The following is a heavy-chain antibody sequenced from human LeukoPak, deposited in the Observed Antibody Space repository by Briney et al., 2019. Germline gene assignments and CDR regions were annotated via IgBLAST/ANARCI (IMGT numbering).Heavy chain of an antibody. Sequence: GGSLRLSSAASGFTFSSYEMNWVRQAPGMGLEWVSYISSSGSTIYYADSVKGRFTISRDNAKNSLYLQMNSLRAEDTAVYYCARESSQGPDYFDYWGQGTLVTVSS. D-gene: IGHD3-10*01. CDR3: ARESSQGPDYFDY. J-gene: IGHJ4*02. CDR1: GFTFSSYE. CDR2: ISSSGSTI. V-gene: IGHV3-48*03.